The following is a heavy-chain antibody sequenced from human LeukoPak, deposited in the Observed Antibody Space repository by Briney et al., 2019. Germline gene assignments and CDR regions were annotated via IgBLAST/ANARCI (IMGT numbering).Heavy chain of an antibody. Sequence: GWSLRLSGAASGFTFSSYGMHWVRQAPGKGLEWVAVISYDGSNKYYADSVKGRFTISRDNSKNTLYLQMNSLRAEDTAVYYCAKAAWGGSTRSPIDYWGQGTLVTVSS. CDR1: GFTFSSYG. V-gene: IGHV3-30*18. D-gene: IGHD5/OR15-5a*01. CDR3: AKAAWGGSTRSPIDY. J-gene: IGHJ4*02. CDR2: ISYDGSNK.